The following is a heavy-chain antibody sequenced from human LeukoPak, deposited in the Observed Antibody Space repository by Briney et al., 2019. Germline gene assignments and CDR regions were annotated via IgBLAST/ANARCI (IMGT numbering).Heavy chain of an antibody. V-gene: IGHV1-2*02. CDR2: INPNSGGT. CDR3: ALDVSGSYYGAYYFDY. CDR1: GYTFTGYY. D-gene: IGHD1-26*01. Sequence: GASVKVSCKASGYTFTGYYMHWVRQAPGQGLEWMGWINPNSGGTNYAQKFQGRVTMTRDTSISTAYMELSRLRSDDTAVYYCALDVSGSYYGAYYFDYWGQGTLVTVSS. J-gene: IGHJ4*02.